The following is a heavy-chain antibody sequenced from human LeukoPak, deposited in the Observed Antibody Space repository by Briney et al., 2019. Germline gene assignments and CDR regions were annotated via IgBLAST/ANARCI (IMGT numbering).Heavy chain of an antibody. CDR1: GGSISSYY. CDR3: ARGPGGYSYGYYFDY. D-gene: IGHD5-18*01. V-gene: IGHV4-59*01. Sequence: SETLSLTCAVSGGSISSYYWSWIRQPPGKGLEWIGFFYYSGSTNYNPSLKSRVTISVDTSKNHFSLKLSSVAAADTAVYYCARGPGGYSYGYYFDYWGQGTLVTVSS. J-gene: IGHJ4*02. CDR2: FYYSGST.